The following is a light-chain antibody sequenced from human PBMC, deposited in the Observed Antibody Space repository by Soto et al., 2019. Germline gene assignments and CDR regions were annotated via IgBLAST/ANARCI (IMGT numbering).Light chain of an antibody. V-gene: IGKV2-28*01. Sequence: DIVMTQSPLSLPVTPGEPASISCRSSQSLLHSNGYNYLDWYLQKPGQSPQLLIYLGSNRSSGGPDWFICSRSCRDFTLKISRGEAEDVGVYYCMQALQTPPYTFGQGTQLEIK. J-gene: IGKJ2*01. CDR2: LGS. CDR3: MQALQTPPYT. CDR1: QSLLHSNGYNY.